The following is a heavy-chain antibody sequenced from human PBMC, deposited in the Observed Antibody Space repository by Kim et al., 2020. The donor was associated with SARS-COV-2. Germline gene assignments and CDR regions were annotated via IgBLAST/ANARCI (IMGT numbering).Heavy chain of an antibody. J-gene: IGHJ6*02. CDR3: ASLMGGVQYGSGRRYYYYYGMDV. V-gene: IGHV4-34*01. Sequence: SETLSLTCAVYGGSFSGYYWSWIRQPPGKGLEWIGEINHSGSTNYNPSLKSRVTISVDTSKNQFSLKLSSVTAADTAVYYCASLMGGVQYGSGRRYYYYYGMDVLGQGTTVTVSS. CDR2: INHSGST. CDR1: GGSFSGYY. D-gene: IGHD3-10*01.